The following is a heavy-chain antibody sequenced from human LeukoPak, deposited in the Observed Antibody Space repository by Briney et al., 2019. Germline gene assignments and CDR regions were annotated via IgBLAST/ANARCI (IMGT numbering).Heavy chain of an antibody. J-gene: IGHJ6*02. Sequence: ASVKVSCKVSGYTLTELSMHWVRQAPGNGLEWTGGFDPEDGETIYAQKFQGRVTMTEDTSTDTAYMELSSLRSEDTAVYYCATMRGDYDILTGYSRYGMDVWGQGTTVTVSS. V-gene: IGHV1-24*01. D-gene: IGHD3-9*01. CDR3: ATMRGDYDILTGYSRYGMDV. CDR1: GYTLTELS. CDR2: FDPEDGET.